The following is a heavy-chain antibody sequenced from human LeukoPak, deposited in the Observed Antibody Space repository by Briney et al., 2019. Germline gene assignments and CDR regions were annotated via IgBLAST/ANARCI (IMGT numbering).Heavy chain of an antibody. D-gene: IGHD3-9*01. J-gene: IGHJ4*02. Sequence: ASVKVSCKASGYTFTSHGISWVRQAPGQGLEWMGWISAYNGNTNYAQKLQGRVTMTTDTSTSTAYKELRSLRSDDTAVYYCARGFDYDILTGYLPFDYWGQGTLVTVSS. CDR3: ARGFDYDILTGYLPFDY. CDR2: ISAYNGNT. CDR1: GYTFTSHG. V-gene: IGHV1-18*01.